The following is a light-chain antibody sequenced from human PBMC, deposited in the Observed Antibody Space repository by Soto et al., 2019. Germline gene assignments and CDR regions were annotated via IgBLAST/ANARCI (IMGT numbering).Light chain of an antibody. CDR3: QQYSTYKM. CDR2: KVS. J-gene: IGKJ1*01. CDR1: QSISSW. V-gene: IGKV1-5*03. Sequence: DIQMTQSPSTLSASVGDRVTITCRASQSISSWLAWYQQKPGKAPKLLISKVSSLGSGVPSRFSGSGSGTEFTLTISSLQPDDSATYYCQQYSTYKMFGQGTKVDIK.